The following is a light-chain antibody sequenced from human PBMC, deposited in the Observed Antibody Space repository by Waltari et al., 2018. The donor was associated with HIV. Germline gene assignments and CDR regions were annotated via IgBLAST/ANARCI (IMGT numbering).Light chain of an antibody. CDR1: QSINTY. J-gene: IGKJ2*01. V-gene: IGKV1-39*01. CDR2: GAS. Sequence: DIQLTQSPSSLSASVGDGVTITCRASQSINTYLNWYQQKPGKAPKLLIYGASSLQSGVPSRFSGSGSGTDFTLTITRLQPEDFAIYYCQQSYRIPYTFGQGTKLEIK. CDR3: QQSYRIPYT.